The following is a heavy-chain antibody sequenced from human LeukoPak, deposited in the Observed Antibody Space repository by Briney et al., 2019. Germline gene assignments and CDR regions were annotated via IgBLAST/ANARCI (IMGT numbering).Heavy chain of an antibody. CDR1: GSTISNYY. Sequence: GGSLRLSCAVSGSTISNYYMHWVRQAPGKGLVWVSRINSDGSSTTYADSVKGRFTISRDNAKNTLYLQTNSLRAEDTAMYYCLMFTNGWNWGQGTLVTVSS. CDR2: INSDGSST. V-gene: IGHV3-74*01. D-gene: IGHD6-19*01. J-gene: IGHJ4*02. CDR3: LMFTNGWN.